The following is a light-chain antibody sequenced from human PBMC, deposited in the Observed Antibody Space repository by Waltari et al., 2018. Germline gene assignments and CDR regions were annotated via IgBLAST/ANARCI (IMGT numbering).Light chain of an antibody. J-gene: IGKJ4*01. V-gene: IGKV2-28*01. CDR1: QSLLHSNAYNY. CDR3: MQALQTPPT. CDR2: LGT. Sequence: IVMPQSPLSLSVTPGEPASISCRSSQSLLHSNAYNYLDWYLKKPGQPPQLLIYLGTSRASGVPARFSGSGSGTDFTLRISRVEPEDVGFYYCMQALQTPPTFGGGTKVEIK.